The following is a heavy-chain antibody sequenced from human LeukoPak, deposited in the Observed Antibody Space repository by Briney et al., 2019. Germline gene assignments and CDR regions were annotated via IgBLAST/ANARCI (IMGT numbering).Heavy chain of an antibody. J-gene: IGHJ4*02. Sequence: PGGSLRLSFAASGFTFSSYAMSWVRQAPGKGLEWVSAMSGSGGSTYYADSVKGRFTISRDNSKNTLYLQMNSLRAEDTAVYYCAKEAKGYYDFWSGYSYYFDYWGQGTLVTVSS. D-gene: IGHD3-3*01. CDR2: MSGSGGST. V-gene: IGHV3-23*01. CDR1: GFTFSSYA. CDR3: AKEAKGYYDFWSGYSYYFDY.